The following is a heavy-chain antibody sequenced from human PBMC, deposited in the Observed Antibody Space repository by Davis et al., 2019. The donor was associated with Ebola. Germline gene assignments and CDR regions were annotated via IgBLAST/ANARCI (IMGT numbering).Heavy chain of an antibody. V-gene: IGHV3-23*01. CDR1: GFTYSNYA. CDR2: ISGNGGTT. D-gene: IGHD3-22*01. Sequence: PGGSLRLSCAASGFTYSNYAMHWVRQAPGKGLEWVSAISGNGGTTYYADSVKGRFTTSRDNSKNTLYLQMNTLGADDTAIYYCAKDRTPYYYDSSGYYRALFDYWGQGTLVTVSS. J-gene: IGHJ4*02. CDR3: AKDRTPYYYDSSGYYRALFDY.